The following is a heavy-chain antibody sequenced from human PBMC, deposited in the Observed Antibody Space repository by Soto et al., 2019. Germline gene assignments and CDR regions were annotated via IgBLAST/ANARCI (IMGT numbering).Heavy chain of an antibody. J-gene: IGHJ6*02. V-gene: IGHV5-10-1*01. CDR2: IDPSDSYT. CDR3: ATTYSGSYKGPFVDV. CDR1: GYSFTSYW. D-gene: IGHD1-26*01. Sequence: PGESLKISCKGSGYSFTSYWISWVRQMPGKGLEWMGRIDPSDSYTNYSPSFQGHATISADKSISTAYLQWSSLKAEDTAMYYCATTYSGSYKGPFVDVWGQGTTVTVSS.